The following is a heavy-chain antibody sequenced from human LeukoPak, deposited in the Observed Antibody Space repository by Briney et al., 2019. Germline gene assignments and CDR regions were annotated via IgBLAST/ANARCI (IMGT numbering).Heavy chain of an antibody. V-gene: IGHV3-7*04. CDR1: GFTFSSYW. J-gene: IGHJ6*02. CDR2: IKQDGSEK. D-gene: IGHD3-10*01. Sequence: GGSLRLSCAASGFTFSSYWMSWVRQAPGKGLEWVANIKQDGSEKYYVDSVKGRFTISRDNAKNSLYLQMNSLRAEDTAVYYCEWAIMVRGVIFPWYYYGMDVWGQGTTLTVSS. CDR3: EWAIMVRGVIFPWYYYGMDV.